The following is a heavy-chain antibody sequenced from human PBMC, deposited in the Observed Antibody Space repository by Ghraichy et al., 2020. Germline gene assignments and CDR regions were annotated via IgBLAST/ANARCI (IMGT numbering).Heavy chain of an antibody. D-gene: IGHD3-3*01. J-gene: IGHJ4*02. CDR3: ARTRGYDFWSGYQGLFDY. Sequence: SETLSHTCTVSGGSISSSSYYWGWIRQPPGKGLEWIGSIYYSGSTYYNPSLKSRVTISVDTSKNQFSLKLSSVTAADTAVYYCARTRGYDFWSGYQGLFDYWGQGTLVTVSS. CDR1: GGSISSSSYY. V-gene: IGHV4-39*01. CDR2: IYYSGST.